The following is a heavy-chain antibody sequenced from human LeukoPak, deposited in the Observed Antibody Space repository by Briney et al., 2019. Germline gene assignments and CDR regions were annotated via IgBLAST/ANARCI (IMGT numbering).Heavy chain of an antibody. CDR2: ISDNGGIT. J-gene: IGHJ4*02. D-gene: IGHD6-19*01. V-gene: IGHV3-23*01. CDR1: GFTFSSYA. CDR3: AKSRGIYDNSGWRTFDS. Sequence: PGGSLRLSCAASGFTFSSYAMSWVRQAPGKGLEWVSIISDNGGITYYADSVKGRFTISRDNSKNTLYLQMNSLRAEDTAIYYCAKSRGIYDNSGWRTFDSWGQGTLVTVSS.